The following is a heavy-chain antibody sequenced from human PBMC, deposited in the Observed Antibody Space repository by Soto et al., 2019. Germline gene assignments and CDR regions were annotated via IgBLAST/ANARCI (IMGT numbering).Heavy chain of an antibody. CDR3: ARIRAYCFDY. CDR1: GFAFSSDA. CDR2: IGGSGAGT. Sequence: HPGGSLRLSCVASGFAFSSDAMSWVRQAPGKGPEWVSSIGGSGAGTYYADSVKGRFTISRDNSKSTLYLQMNSLRVEDMAIYYCARIRAYCFDYWGQGALVTVSS. J-gene: IGHJ4*02. V-gene: IGHV3-23*01.